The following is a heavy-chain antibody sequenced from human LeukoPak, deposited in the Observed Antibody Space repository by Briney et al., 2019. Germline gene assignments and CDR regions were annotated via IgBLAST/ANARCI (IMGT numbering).Heavy chain of an antibody. D-gene: IGHD3-10*01. CDR2: IYYSGST. V-gene: IGHV4-59*01. Sequence: SETLSLTCTVSGGSISGYYWSWIRQPPGKGLEWIGYIYYSGSTNYNPSLKSRVTISVDTSKNQFSLKLSSVTAADTAVYYCARVGTMVRGTRYGMDVWGQGTTVTVSS. CDR1: GGSISGYY. CDR3: ARVGTMVRGTRYGMDV. J-gene: IGHJ6*02.